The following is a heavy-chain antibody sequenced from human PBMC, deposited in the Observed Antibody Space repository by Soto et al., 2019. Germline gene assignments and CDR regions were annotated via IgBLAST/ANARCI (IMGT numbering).Heavy chain of an antibody. CDR3: ARRRDDSSREI. CDR2: IYPGDSDA. J-gene: IGHJ4*02. CDR1: GYSFITHW. V-gene: IGHV5-51*01. Sequence: VESLKISCKGSGYSFITHWIAWVRQTPWRGLEWMGIIYPGDSDARYNPSFLGQVTISADKSLSTVYLQWSSLRTSDAAIYFCARRRDDSSREIWGQGTLVIVSS. D-gene: IGHD2-21*02.